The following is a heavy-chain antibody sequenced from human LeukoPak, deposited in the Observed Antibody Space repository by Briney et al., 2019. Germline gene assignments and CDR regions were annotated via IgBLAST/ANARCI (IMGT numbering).Heavy chain of an antibody. CDR3: ARGLPGIAVAGTGWFDP. Sequence: ASVKVSCKASGYTFTSYYMHWVRQAPGQGLEWMGIINPSGGSTSYAQKFQGRVTMTRDTSTSTVYMELSSLRSEDTAVYYCARGLPGIAVAGTGWFDPWGQETLVTVSS. CDR2: INPSGGST. CDR1: GYTFTSYY. D-gene: IGHD6-19*01. V-gene: IGHV1-46*01. J-gene: IGHJ5*02.